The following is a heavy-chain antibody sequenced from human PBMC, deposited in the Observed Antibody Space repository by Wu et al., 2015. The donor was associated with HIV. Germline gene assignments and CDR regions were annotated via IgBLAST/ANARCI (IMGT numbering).Heavy chain of an antibody. CDR3: ARGPNYYDRSGKKYYFDY. CDR1: GYSFTTYG. Sequence: QVQLVQSGAEVKKPGASVKVSCKASGYSFTTYGISWVRQAPGKGPEWMGWISTYNANTHYAQKFQGRVTMTTDTSTSTAYMNLRSLRSDDTAVYYCARGPNYYDRSGKKYYFDYWGQGTLVTVSS. D-gene: IGHD3-22*01. V-gene: IGHV1-18*01. CDR2: ISTYNANT. J-gene: IGHJ4*02.